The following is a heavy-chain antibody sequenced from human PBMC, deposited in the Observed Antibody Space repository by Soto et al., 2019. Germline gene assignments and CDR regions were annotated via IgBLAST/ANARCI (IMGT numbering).Heavy chain of an antibody. CDR2: INPSGGST. Sequence: ASVKVSCKASGYTFTSYYMHWVRQAPGQGLEWMGIINPSGGSTSYAQKFQGRVTMTRDTSTSTVYMELSSLRSEDTAVYYCARDNGIVVVVAATHNDAFDIWGQGTMVTVSS. CDR1: GYTFTSYY. CDR3: ARDNGIVVVVAATHNDAFDI. D-gene: IGHD2-15*01. V-gene: IGHV1-46*03. J-gene: IGHJ3*02.